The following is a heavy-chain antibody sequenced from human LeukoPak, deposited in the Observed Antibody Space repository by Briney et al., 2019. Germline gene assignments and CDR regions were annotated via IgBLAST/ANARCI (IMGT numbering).Heavy chain of an antibody. V-gene: IGHV1-69*05. CDR3: VRELLDGAFDY. D-gene: IGHD3-10*01. Sequence: ASVKVSCKASGGTFSSYAISWVRQAPGQGLEWMGGIIPIFGTANYAQKFQGRVTITTDESTSTAYMELSSLRSEDTAVYYCVRELLDGAFDYWGQGTLVTVSS. CDR2: IIPIFGTA. CDR1: GGTFSSYA. J-gene: IGHJ4*02.